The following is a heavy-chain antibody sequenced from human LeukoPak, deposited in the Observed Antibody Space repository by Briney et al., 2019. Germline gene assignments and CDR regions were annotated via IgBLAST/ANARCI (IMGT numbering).Heavy chain of an antibody. V-gene: IGHV7-4-1*02. D-gene: IGHD3-10*01. J-gene: IGHJ6*02. CDR3: ARVAGSGERGMDV. Sequence: ASVKVSCKASGYQFISYTMSWVRQAPGQGLEWMGWINTKTASPTYAQDFTGRFVFSLDTSVSTAYLQISGLKAGDTAVYYCARVAGSGERGMDVWGQGTTVTVSS. CDR2: INTKTASP. CDR1: GYQFISYT.